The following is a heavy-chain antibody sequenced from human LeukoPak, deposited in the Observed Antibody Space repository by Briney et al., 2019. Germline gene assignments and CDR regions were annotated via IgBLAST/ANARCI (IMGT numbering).Heavy chain of an antibody. CDR2: ISYDGSNK. J-gene: IGHJ4*02. CDR3: AKALYGDYLTIDY. D-gene: IGHD4-17*01. Sequence: GRSLRLSCAASGYTFSSYGMHWVRQAPGKGLEWVAVISYDGSNKYYADSVKGRFTISRDNSKNTLYLQMNSLRAEDTAVYYCAKALYGDYLTIDYWGQGTLVTVSS. CDR1: GYTFSSYG. V-gene: IGHV3-30*18.